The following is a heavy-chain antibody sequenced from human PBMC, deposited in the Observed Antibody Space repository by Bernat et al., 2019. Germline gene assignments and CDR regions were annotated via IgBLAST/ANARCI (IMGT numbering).Heavy chain of an antibody. Sequence: QVQLVESGGGVVQPGRSLRLSCAASGFTFSSYAMHWVRQAPGKGLEWVAVISYDGSNKYYADSVKGRFTISRDNAQKSLFLQMNSLGAEDTAVYYCARIATSTYLTDYWGQGTLVTVSS. CDR2: ISYDGSNK. CDR3: ARIATSTYLTDY. CDR1: GFTFSSYA. D-gene: IGHD1-26*01. V-gene: IGHV3-30-3*01. J-gene: IGHJ4*02.